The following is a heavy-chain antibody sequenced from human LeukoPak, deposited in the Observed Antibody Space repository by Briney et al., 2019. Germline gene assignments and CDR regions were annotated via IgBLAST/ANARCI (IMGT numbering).Heavy chain of an antibody. Sequence: GASVKVSCKASGYTFTSYGISWVRQAPGQGLEWMGWISAYNGNTNYAQKFQGRVTMTRDMSTSTVYMELSSLRSEDTAVYYCARDGGSYHDWGQGTLVTVSS. CDR3: ARDGGSYHD. D-gene: IGHD1-26*01. J-gene: IGHJ4*02. CDR2: ISAYNGNT. V-gene: IGHV1-18*01. CDR1: GYTFTSYG.